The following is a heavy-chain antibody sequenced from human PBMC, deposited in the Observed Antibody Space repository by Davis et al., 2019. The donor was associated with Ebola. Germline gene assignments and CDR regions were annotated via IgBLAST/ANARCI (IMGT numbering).Heavy chain of an antibody. Sequence: GESLKISCAASGFTFSSYWMSWVRQAPGKGLEWVANIKQDGSEKYYVDSVKGRFTISRDNAKNSLYLQRNSLRAEDTAVYYCARVGSGYDLGVWGQGTTVTVSS. CDR1: GFTFSSYW. D-gene: IGHD5-12*01. J-gene: IGHJ6*02. CDR2: IKQDGSEK. CDR3: ARVGSGYDLGV. V-gene: IGHV3-7*01.